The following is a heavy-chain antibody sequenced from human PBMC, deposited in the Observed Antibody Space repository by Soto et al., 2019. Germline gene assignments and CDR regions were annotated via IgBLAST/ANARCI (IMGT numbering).Heavy chain of an antibody. D-gene: IGHD5-12*01. CDR2: IIPIFGTA. Sequence: QVQLVQSGAEVKKPGSSVKVSCKASGGTFSSYAISWVRQAPGQGLEWMGGIIPIFGTANYAQKFQGRVPITADESTSTAYMELSSLRSEDTAVYYCARDHGLSMATMGGYYFDYWGQGTLVTVSS. V-gene: IGHV1-69*01. CDR1: GGTFSSYA. J-gene: IGHJ4*02. CDR3: ARDHGLSMATMGGYYFDY.